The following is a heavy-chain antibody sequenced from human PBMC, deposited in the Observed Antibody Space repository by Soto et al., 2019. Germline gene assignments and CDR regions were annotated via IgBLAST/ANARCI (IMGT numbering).Heavy chain of an antibody. Sequence: QVQLVESGGGVVQPGRSLRLSCAASGFTFSSYGMHWVRQAPGKGLEWVAVISYDGSNKYYADSVKGRFTISRDNSKNTLYLQMNSLRAEDTAVYYCAKDNDYGDYDGHYFDYWGQGTLVTVS. CDR2: ISYDGSNK. CDR1: GFTFSSYG. J-gene: IGHJ4*02. V-gene: IGHV3-30*18. D-gene: IGHD4-17*01. CDR3: AKDNDYGDYDGHYFDY.